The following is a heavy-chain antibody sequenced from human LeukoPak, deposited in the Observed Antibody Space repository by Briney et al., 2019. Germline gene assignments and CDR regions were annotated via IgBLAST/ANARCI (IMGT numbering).Heavy chain of an antibody. CDR1: GGSISSGAYY. CDR2: IYNSGST. V-gene: IGHV4-31*03. D-gene: IGHD3-22*01. Sequence: SETLSLTCTVSGGSISSGAYYWSWIRQLPGKGLEWIGYIYNSGSTYYNPSLKSRVTISVDTSKNQFSLKLSSVTAADTAVYYCARDVYYYDSSGYYYTYYYYGMDVWGQGTTVTVSS. CDR3: ARDVYYYDSSGYYYTYYYYGMDV. J-gene: IGHJ6*02.